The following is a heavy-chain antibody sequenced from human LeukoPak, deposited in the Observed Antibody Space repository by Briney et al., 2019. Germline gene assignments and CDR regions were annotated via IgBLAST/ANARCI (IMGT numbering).Heavy chain of an antibody. Sequence: QPGGSLLLSCAASGFTFSSYEMKWVRQAPGKGLEWVSYISSSGSTIYYADSVKGRFTISRDNAKNSPYLQMNSLRAEDTAVYYCARVAGSYSPAFDIWGQGTMVTVSS. CDR3: ARVAGSYSPAFDI. V-gene: IGHV3-48*03. D-gene: IGHD1-26*01. CDR1: GFTFSSYE. J-gene: IGHJ3*02. CDR2: ISSSGSTI.